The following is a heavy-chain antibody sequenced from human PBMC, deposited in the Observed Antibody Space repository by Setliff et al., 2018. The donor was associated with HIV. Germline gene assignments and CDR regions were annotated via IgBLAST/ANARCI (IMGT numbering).Heavy chain of an antibody. CDR2: IYASGRT. D-gene: IGHD6-19*01. J-gene: IGHJ4*02. CDR3: ARAQYSSDWNYFDS. CDR1: GGSISSGTYY. Sequence: SETLSLTCTVSGGSISSGTYYWSWIRQPAGKGLEWLGHIYASGRTNYSPSLMSRITISVDTSRNQFSLKLSSVTAADTAMYYCARAQYSSDWNYFDSWGQGAQVTVSS. V-gene: IGHV4-61*09.